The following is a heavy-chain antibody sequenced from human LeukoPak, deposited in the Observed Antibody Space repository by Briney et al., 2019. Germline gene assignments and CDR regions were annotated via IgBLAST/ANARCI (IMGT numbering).Heavy chain of an antibody. CDR3: ARDKADYDSSGFDY. J-gene: IGHJ4*02. V-gene: IGHV3-21*01. CDR2: MSSSSSYI. CDR1: GFTFSSYS. D-gene: IGHD3-22*01. Sequence: KSGGSLRLSCAASGFTFSSYSMNWVRQAPGKGLEWVSSMSSSSSYIYYADSVKGRFTISRDNAKNSLYLQMNSLRAEDTAVYDCARDKADYDSSGFDYWGQGTLVTVSS.